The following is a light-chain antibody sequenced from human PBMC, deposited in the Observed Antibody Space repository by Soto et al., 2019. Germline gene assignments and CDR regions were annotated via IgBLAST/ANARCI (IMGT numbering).Light chain of an antibody. Sequence: DIQMTQSPSSLSASVADRVTITCRASQSITRYLNWYQQKPGKAPRLLIYGASSLRSGVPSRFSGSGSWTDFILTISSLQPEYFATYYCQHSASAPRTFGQGTKVEIK. J-gene: IGKJ1*01. CDR3: QHSASAPRT. CDR2: GAS. V-gene: IGKV1-39*01. CDR1: QSITRY.